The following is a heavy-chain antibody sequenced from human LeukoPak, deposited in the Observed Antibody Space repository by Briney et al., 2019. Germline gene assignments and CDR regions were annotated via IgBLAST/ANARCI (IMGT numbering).Heavy chain of an antibody. D-gene: IGHD2-21*01. CDR2: IRYDGSNK. Sequence: GGSLRLSCAASGFTFSNYGMHWVRQAPGKGLEWVTFIRYDGSNKFYADSVKGRFTISRDNSKNTLYLQMNSLRGEDSAVYYFADHMGYCDYWGQGTLVTVSS. J-gene: IGHJ4*02. CDR1: GFTFSNYG. CDR3: ADHMGYCDY. V-gene: IGHV3-30*02.